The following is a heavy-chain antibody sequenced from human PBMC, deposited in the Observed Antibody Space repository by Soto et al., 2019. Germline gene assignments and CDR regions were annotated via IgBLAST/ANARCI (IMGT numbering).Heavy chain of an antibody. CDR1: GFTFSSYR. Sequence: EVQLVESGGGLVQPGGSLRLSCAASGFTFSSYRMNWVRQAPGKGLEWVSYISSSSSTIYYADSVKGRFTISRDNAKNSLYLQMNSLRDEDTAVYYCAREVEALGYSYGYCDYWGQGTLVTVSS. D-gene: IGHD5-18*01. CDR2: ISSSSSTI. CDR3: AREVEALGYSYGYCDY. V-gene: IGHV3-48*02. J-gene: IGHJ4*02.